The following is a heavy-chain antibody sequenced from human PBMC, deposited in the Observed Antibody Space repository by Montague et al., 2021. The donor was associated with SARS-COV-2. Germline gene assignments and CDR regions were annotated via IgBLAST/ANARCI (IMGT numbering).Heavy chain of an antibody. Sequence: CAISGDSVSSTSAAWNWIRQSPSRGLEWLGRTYFTPKWSSEYALSVKSRLIISPDTSKNQFSLRPMSVTPDDTAVYYCARRGYYDSAGYHWHLDLWGRGMLVTVSS. V-gene: IGHV6-1*01. CDR3: ARRGYYDSAGYHWHLDL. D-gene: IGHD3-22*01. J-gene: IGHJ2*01. CDR1: GDSVSSTSAA. CDR2: TYFTPKWSS.